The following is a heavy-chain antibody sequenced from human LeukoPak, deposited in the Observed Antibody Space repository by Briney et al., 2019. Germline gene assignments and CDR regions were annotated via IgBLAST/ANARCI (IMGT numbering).Heavy chain of an antibody. CDR3: ARKSIVTAGRKPYDF. D-gene: IGHD6-13*01. CDR1: GGSFSGYY. J-gene: IGHJ4*02. V-gene: IGHV4-34*01. CDR2: IDHSGRT. Sequence: SETLSLTCAAYGGSFSGYYWRWIRQPPGKGLEWIGEIDHSGRTNSNASLKSRVTISVDMSKNQFSLRLSSVTAADTAVYYCARKSIVTAGRKPYDFWDQGTLVTVSP.